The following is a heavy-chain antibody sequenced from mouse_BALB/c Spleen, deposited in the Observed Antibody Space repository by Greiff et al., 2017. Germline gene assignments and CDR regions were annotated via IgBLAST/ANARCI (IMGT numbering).Heavy chain of an antibody. CDR1: GYTFTSYV. CDR2: INPYNDGT. D-gene: IGHD1-1*01. J-gene: IGHJ2*01. CDR3: ARWDYYGSSSFDY. V-gene: IGHV1-14*01. Sequence: EVKLQESGPELVKPGASVKMSCKASGYTFTSYVMHWVKQKPGQGLEWIGYINPYNDGTKYNEKFKGKATLTSDKSSSTAYMELSSLTSEDSAVYYCARWDYYGSSSFDYWGQGTTLTVSS.